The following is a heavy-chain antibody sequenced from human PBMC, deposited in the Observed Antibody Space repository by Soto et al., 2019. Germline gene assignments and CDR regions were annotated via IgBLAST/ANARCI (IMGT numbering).Heavy chain of an antibody. CDR1: GYTFTSYG. CDR3: ARDRLKYSSGWFPRAFDY. D-gene: IGHD6-19*01. J-gene: IGHJ4*02. V-gene: IGHV1-18*04. CDR2: ISAYNGNT. Sequence: GASVKVSCKASGYTFTSYGISWVRQAPGQGLEWMGWISAYNGNTNYAQKLQGRVTMTTDTSTSTAYMELRSLRSDDTAVYYCARDRLKYSSGWFPRAFDYWGQGTLVTVSS.